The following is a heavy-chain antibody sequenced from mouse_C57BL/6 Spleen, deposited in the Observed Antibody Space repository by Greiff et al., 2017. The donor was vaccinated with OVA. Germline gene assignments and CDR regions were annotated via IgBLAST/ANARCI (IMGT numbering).Heavy chain of an antibody. CDR2: IDPSDSYT. D-gene: IGHD2-4*01. CDR1: GYTFTSYW. CDR3: ARFYDYDGWYFDV. J-gene: IGHJ1*03. Sequence: VQLQQPGAELVRPGTSVKLSCKASGYTFTSYWMHWVKQRPGQGLEWIGVIDPSDSYTNYNQKFKGKATLTVDTSSSTAYMQLSSLTSEDSAVYYCARFYDYDGWYFDVWGTGTTVTVSS. V-gene: IGHV1-59*01.